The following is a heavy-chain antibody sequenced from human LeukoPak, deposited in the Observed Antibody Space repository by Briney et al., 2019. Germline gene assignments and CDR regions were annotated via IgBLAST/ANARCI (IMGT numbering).Heavy chain of an antibody. Sequence: GGSLRLSCAASGFTFSSYTMHWVRQAPGKGPEWVGDIKTDGSDKYYAGSVKGRFTISRDNAKNSLYLQMNSLRAEDTAVYYCARDSLIQYGSGSYWGFDYWGQGILVTVSS. CDR3: ARDSLIQYGSGSYWGFDY. CDR2: IKTDGSDK. V-gene: IGHV3-7*03. CDR1: GFTFSSYT. D-gene: IGHD3-10*01. J-gene: IGHJ4*02.